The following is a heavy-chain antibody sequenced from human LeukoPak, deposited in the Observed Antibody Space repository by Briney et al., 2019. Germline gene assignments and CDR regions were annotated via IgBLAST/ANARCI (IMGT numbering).Heavy chain of an antibody. V-gene: IGHV1-18*01. CDR1: GYTFTSYG. CDR2: ISAYNGNT. J-gene: IGHJ4*02. Sequence: GASVKVSCKASGYTFTSYGISWVRQASGQGLEWMGWISAYNGNTNYAQKLQGRVTMTTDTSTSTAYMELRSLRSDDTAVYYCASVEMATITPSSYLDYWGQGTLVTVSS. CDR3: ASVEMATITPSSYLDY. D-gene: IGHD5-24*01.